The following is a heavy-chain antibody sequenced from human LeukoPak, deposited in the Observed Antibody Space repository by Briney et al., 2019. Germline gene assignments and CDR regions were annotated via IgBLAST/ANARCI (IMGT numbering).Heavy chain of an antibody. J-gene: IGHJ4*02. CDR3: ARDWWEADF. CDR1: GYRFTSYW. V-gene: IGHV3-66*01. D-gene: IGHD1-26*01. CDR2: IYSGGST. Sequence: GESLKISCKGSGYRFTSYWIGWVRQMPGKGLEWVSVIYSGGSTYYADSVKGRFTISRDNSKNTLYLQMNSLRAEDTAVYYCARDWWEADFWGQGTLVTVSS.